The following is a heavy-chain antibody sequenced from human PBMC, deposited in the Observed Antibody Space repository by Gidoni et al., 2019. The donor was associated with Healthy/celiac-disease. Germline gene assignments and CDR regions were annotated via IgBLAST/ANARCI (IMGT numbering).Heavy chain of an antibody. CDR1: GFTFGDYA. CDR2: IRSKAYGGTT. CDR3: TRGLAEYCSGGSCYYFDY. D-gene: IGHD2-15*01. V-gene: IGHV3-49*04. J-gene: IGHJ4*02. Sequence: EVQLVESGGGLVQPGRSLRLSCTASGFTFGDYAMSWVRQDPGKGLEWVGFIRSKAYGGTTEYAASVKGRFTISRDDSKSIAYLQMNSLKTEDTAVYYCTRGLAEYCSGGSCYYFDYWGQGTLVTVSS.